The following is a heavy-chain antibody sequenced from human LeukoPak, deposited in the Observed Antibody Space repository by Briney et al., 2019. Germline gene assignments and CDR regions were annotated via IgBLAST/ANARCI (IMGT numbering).Heavy chain of an antibody. V-gene: IGHV3-7*01. Sequence: GGSLGLSCAASEFTFSSYWMSWVRQAPGKGLEWVANIKEDGSEKYYVDSVKGRFTISRDNAKNSLYLQMNSLRAEDTAVYYCASRRDFDYWGQGTLVTVSS. CDR2: IKEDGSEK. CDR1: EFTFSSYW. J-gene: IGHJ4*02. CDR3: ASRRDFDY.